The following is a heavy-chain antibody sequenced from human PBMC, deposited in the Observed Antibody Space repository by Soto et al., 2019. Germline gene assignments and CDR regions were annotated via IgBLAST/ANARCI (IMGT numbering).Heavy chain of an antibody. CDR1: GGSISSGGYY. V-gene: IGHV4-31*03. CDR3: ARAFIVECYGGPGVFYDY. CDR2: IYYSGST. Sequence: SETLSLTCTVSGGSISSGGYYWSWIRQHPGKGLEWIGYIYYSGSTYYNPSLKSRVTISVDTSKNQFSLKLSSVTAADTAVYYCARAFIVECYGGPGVFYDYWGQGTLVT. D-gene: IGHD1-26*01. J-gene: IGHJ4*02.